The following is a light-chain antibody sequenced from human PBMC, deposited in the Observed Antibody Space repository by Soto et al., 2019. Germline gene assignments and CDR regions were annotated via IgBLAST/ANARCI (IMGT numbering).Light chain of an antibody. J-gene: IGKJ4*01. Sequence: DVDLTQSPSFLSSSVGDRVTITCRASQGTSNYFAWFQQKPGKAPKLLLYGASTLQSGVPSRFSGSGSGTEFTLTISSLQPEDVATDYCHQFHSYPRVTFGGGTRVEIK. CDR1: QGTSNY. CDR2: GAS. CDR3: HQFHSYPRVT. V-gene: IGKV1-9*01.